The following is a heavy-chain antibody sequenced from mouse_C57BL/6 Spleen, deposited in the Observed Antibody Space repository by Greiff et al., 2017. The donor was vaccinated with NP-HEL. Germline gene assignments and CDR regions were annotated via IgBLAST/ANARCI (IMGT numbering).Heavy chain of an antibody. V-gene: IGHV1-80*01. J-gene: IGHJ2*01. CDR1: GYAFSSYW. D-gene: IGHD1-1*01. CDR3: ASGSYGSSYFDY. CDR2: IYPGDGDT. Sequence: VQLQQSGAELVKPGASVKISCKASGYAFSSYWMNWVKQRPGKGLEWIGQIYPGDGDTNYNGKFKGKATLTADKSSSTAYMQLSSLTSEDSAVYFCASGSYGSSYFDYWGQGTTLTVSS.